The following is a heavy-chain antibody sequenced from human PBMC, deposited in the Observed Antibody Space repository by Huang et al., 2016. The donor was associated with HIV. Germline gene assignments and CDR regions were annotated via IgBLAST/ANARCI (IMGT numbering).Heavy chain of an antibody. CDR1: GGSISSGNFY. CDR3: ARLTGYSTFDI. J-gene: IGHJ3*02. Sequence: QVQLQESGPGLVKPSQTLSLTCSVSGGSISSGNFYWSWIRQPAGKGLEWIVHIYTSGTTIDNSSLKSRVTIAVATSKNQFSLKLSSVTAADTAVYYCARLTGYSTFDIWGHGTVVTVSS. V-gene: IGHV4-61*09. D-gene: IGHD3-9*01. CDR2: IYTSGTT.